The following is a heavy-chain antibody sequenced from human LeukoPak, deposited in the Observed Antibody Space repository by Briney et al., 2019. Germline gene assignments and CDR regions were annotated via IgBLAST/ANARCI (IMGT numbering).Heavy chain of an antibody. V-gene: IGHV3-23*01. D-gene: IGHD6-19*01. Sequence: GGSLRLSCTTSGFTFKNYAMTWVRQAPGKGLEWVSAIYPHGDPPYADSVKGRFTISRDNSKNSLYMQMETLRAEDTALYYCARAKLEPAGTGAFDIWGPGTVVTVSS. CDR3: ARAKLEPAGTGAFDI. J-gene: IGHJ3*02. CDR1: GFTFKNYA. CDR2: IYPHGDP.